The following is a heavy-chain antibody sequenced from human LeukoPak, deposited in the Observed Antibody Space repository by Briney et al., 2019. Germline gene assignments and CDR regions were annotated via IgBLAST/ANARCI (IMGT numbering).Heavy chain of an antibody. J-gene: IGHJ4*02. CDR3: ATDRSYSSGWSFNDY. CDR1: GFTFSSYE. V-gene: IGHV3-48*03. CDR2: ISSSGSTI. Sequence: PGGSLRLSCAASGFTFSSYEMNWVRQAPGKGLEWVSYISSSGSTIYYADSVKGRFTISRDNAKNSLYLQMNSLRAEDTAVYYCATDRSYSSGWSFNDYWGQGTLVTVSS. D-gene: IGHD6-19*01.